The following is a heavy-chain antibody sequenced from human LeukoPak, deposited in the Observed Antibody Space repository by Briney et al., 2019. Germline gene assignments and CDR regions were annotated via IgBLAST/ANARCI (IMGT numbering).Heavy chain of an antibody. CDR1: GGSISSGGYS. CDR3: ARGPDCSSTSCPRFYGMDV. CDR2: IYHSGST. V-gene: IGHV4-30-2*01. D-gene: IGHD2-2*01. J-gene: IGHJ6*02. Sequence: SGTLSLTCAVSGGSISSGGYSWSWIRQPPGKGLEWIGYIYHSGSTYYNPSLKSRVTISVDRSKNQFSLKLSSVTAADTAVYYCARGPDCSSTSCPRFYGMDVWGQGTTVTVSS.